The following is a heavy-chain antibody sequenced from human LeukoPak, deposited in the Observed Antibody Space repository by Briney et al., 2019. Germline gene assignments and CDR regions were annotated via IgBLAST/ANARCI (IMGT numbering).Heavy chain of an antibody. Sequence: SVKVSCKASGGTFSSYAISWVRQAPGQGLEWMGRIIPILGIANYAQKFQGRVTITTDESTSTAYMELSSLRSEDTAVYYCARDYYDSSGYYDIWXXXTMVTVSS. CDR2: IIPILGIA. CDR1: GGTFSSYA. CDR3: ARDYYDSSGYYDI. D-gene: IGHD3-22*01. V-gene: IGHV1-69*04. J-gene: IGHJ3*02.